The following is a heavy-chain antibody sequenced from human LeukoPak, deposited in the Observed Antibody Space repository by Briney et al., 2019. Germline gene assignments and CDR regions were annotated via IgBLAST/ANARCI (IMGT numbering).Heavy chain of an antibody. Sequence: GGSLRLSCAASGFTFSGSAMHWVRQASGKGLEWVGRIRSKANSYATAYAASVKGRFTIYRDDSKNTAYLQMNSLKTEDTAVYYCTIVHSSSNRVFDYWGQGTLVTVSS. CDR1: GFTFSGSA. J-gene: IGHJ4*02. V-gene: IGHV3-73*01. D-gene: IGHD6-6*01. CDR2: IRSKANSYAT. CDR3: TIVHSSSNRVFDY.